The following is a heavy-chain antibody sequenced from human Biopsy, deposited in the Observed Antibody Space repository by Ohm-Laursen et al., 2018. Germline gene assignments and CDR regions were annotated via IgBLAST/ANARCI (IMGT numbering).Heavy chain of an antibody. CDR3: ARTPRDSFWSGSYKRGLWFDP. V-gene: IGHV4-59*07. CDR1: GGSIISYY. CDR2: VYNGGIT. J-gene: IGHJ5*02. Sequence: SDTLSLTCSVSGGSIISYYWTWIRQPPGKGLEWIGHVYNGGITNYNPSLKSRVTISKDTYKNQFSLQVNSVTAADTAVYYCARTPRDSFWSGSYKRGLWFDPWGQGTLVIVSS. D-gene: IGHD3-3*01.